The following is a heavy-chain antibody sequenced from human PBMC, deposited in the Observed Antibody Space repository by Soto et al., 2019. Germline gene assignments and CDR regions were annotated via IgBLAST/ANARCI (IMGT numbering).Heavy chain of an antibody. CDR1: GGSISSSSYY. J-gene: IGHJ5*02. D-gene: IGHD3-22*01. CDR3: ARHFYYDSSETLNWFDP. Sequence: SETLSLTCTVSGGSISSSSYYWGWIRQPPGKGLEWIGSIYYSGSTYYNPSLKSRVTISVDTSKNQFSLKLSSVTAADTAVYYCARHFYYDSSETLNWFDPWGQGTLVTVSS. V-gene: IGHV4-39*01. CDR2: IYYSGST.